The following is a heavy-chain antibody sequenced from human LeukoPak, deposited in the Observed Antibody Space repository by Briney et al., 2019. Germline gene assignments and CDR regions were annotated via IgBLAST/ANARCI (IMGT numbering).Heavy chain of an antibody. CDR3: VIRGSSVYLGT. Sequence: GGSLRLSCAASGFTFTSYAMTWVRQAPGQGLEWVSGISGSGGSTYYVDSVKGRFTISRDNSRNTLYLQMNSLRVEDTAVYYSVIRGSSVYLGTWGQGTLVTVSS. CDR2: ISGSGGST. D-gene: IGHD3-22*01. V-gene: IGHV3-23*01. J-gene: IGHJ5*02. CDR1: GFTFTSYA.